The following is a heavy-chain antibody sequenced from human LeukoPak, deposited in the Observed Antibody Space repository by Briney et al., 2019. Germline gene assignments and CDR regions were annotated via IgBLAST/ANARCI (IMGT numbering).Heavy chain of an antibody. D-gene: IGHD4-23*01. CDR2: ISGYNGNT. CDR1: GYSFTTYG. J-gene: IGHJ4*02. V-gene: IGHV1-18*01. CDR3: ARGTSYGGSSLDY. Sequence: ASVKVSCKASGYSFTTYGIRWVRQAPGQGPEWMGWISGYNGNTNYAQKFQGRVTMTIDTSTSTAYMELRTLRSDDTAVYYCARGTSYGGSSLDYWGQGTLVTVSS.